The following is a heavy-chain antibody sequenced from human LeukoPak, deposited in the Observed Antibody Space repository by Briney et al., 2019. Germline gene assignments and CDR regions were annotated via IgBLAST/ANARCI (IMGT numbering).Heavy chain of an antibody. J-gene: IGHJ4*02. V-gene: IGHV3-30*19. CDR1: GFNFGIYG. CDR3: ARDDLGDY. Sequence: GSLRLSCTASGFNFGIYGMHWVRQAPGKGLEWVAVISYDGSNKYYADSVKGRFTISRDNSKNTLYLQMNSLRAEDAAVYYCARDDLGDYWGQGTLVTVSS. CDR2: ISYDGSNK.